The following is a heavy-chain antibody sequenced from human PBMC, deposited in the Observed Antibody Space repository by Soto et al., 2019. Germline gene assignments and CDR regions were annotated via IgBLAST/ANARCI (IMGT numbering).Heavy chain of an antibody. CDR1: GYTFSNFC. V-gene: IGHV5-51*01. CDR2: IYPGDHET. Sequence: PGESLKISCHCSGYTFSNFCIGWVRQLPGQGLEWMGIIYPGDHETRYSPSFLGKVTISAETSINTAYLQWSSLEASDSAFYFCARSPRSSPYFDFWGQGALVTVSS. D-gene: IGHD6-13*01. CDR3: ARSPRSSPYFDF. J-gene: IGHJ4*02.